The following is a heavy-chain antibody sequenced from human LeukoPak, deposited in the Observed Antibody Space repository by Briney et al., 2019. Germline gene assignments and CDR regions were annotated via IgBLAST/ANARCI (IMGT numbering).Heavy chain of an antibody. CDR1: GFTLSNHW. D-gene: IGHD5-24*01. V-gene: IGHV3-7*01. Sequence: GGSLRLSCAASGFTLSNHWMTWVRQAPGKGLECVAIIKQDGSEKYYVDSVKGRFTISRDNAKNSLYLQMNSLRAEDTDVYYCGTGWAIDFWGQGTLVTVSS. CDR2: IKQDGSEK. J-gene: IGHJ4*02. CDR3: GTGWAIDF.